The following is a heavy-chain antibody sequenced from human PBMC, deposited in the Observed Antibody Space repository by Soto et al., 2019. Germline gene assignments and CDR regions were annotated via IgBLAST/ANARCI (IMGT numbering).Heavy chain of an antibody. V-gene: IGHV3-30*18. Sequence: GGSLRLSFTASGFSFSSFGMHWVRQAPGKGLEWVAGLSFDGITKHYADSVKGQFTISRDNSKNTMYLQMNSLRPEDTAIYYCAKDGAWELLPAYGMDVWGHGTTVTVS. CDR3: AKDGAWELLPAYGMDV. D-gene: IGHD1-26*01. CDR1: GFSFSSFG. CDR2: LSFDGITK. J-gene: IGHJ6*01.